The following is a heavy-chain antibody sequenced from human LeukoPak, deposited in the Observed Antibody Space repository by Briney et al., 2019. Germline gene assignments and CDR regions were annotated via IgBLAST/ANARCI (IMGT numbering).Heavy chain of an antibody. CDR3: ARGGPYDFYYYGMDV. J-gene: IGHJ6*02. D-gene: IGHD3/OR15-3a*01. CDR1: GYTFTSYA. Sequence: ASVKVSCRASGYTFTSYAMNWVRQAPGQGLEWMGWINTNTGNPTYAQGFTGRFVFSLDTSVSTAYLQISSLKAEDTAVYYCARGGPYDFYYYGMDVWGQGTTVTVSS. CDR2: INTNTGNP. V-gene: IGHV7-4-1*02.